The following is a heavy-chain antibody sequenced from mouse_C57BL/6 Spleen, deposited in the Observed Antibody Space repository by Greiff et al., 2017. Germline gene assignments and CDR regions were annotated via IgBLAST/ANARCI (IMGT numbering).Heavy chain of an antibody. CDR3: ARGNDPYWDYCDY. CDR2: IDPSDSET. V-gene: IGHV1-52*01. CDR1: GYTFTSYW. D-gene: IGHD2-3*01. Sequence: QVQLQQPGAELVRPGSSVKLSCKASGYTFTSYWMHWVKQRPIQGLEWIGKIDPSDSETHYTQKFKDKATLTVDTSSSTAYMQLSSLTSEASAVYYSARGNDPYWDYCDYWGQGTTLTVSS. J-gene: IGHJ2*01.